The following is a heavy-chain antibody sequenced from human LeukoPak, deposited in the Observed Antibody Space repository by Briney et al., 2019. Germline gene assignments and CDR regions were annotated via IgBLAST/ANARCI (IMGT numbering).Heavy chain of an antibody. CDR1: GYTFTSYG. CDR2: ISAYNGNT. CDR3: ARDPGRQWLAYYSYGMDV. J-gene: IGHJ6*02. D-gene: IGHD6-19*01. Sequence: ASAKVSCKASGYTFTSYGISWVRQAPGQGLEWMGWISAYNGNTNYAQKLQGRVTMTTDTSTSTAYMELRSLRSDDTAVYYCARDPGRQWLAYYSYGMDVWGQGTTVTVSS. V-gene: IGHV1-18*01.